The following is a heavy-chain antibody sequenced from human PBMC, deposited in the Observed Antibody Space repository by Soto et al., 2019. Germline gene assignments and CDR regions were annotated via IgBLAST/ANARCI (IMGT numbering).Heavy chain of an antibody. CDR2: INAGNGNT. V-gene: IGHV1-3*01. J-gene: IGHJ4*02. CDR3: ARDHLATGTMSIFDY. D-gene: IGHD1-7*01. CDR1: GYTFTSYA. Sequence: QVQLVQSGAEVKKPGASVKVSCKASGYTFTSYAMHWVRQAPGQRLEWMGWINAGNGNTKYSQKFQGRVTITRDTSASTAYMELSSLRSEDTAVYYCARDHLATGTMSIFDYWGQGTLVTVSS.